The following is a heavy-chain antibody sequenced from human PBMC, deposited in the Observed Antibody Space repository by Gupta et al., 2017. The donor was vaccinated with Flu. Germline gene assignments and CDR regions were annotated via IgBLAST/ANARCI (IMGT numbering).Heavy chain of an antibody. D-gene: IGHD6-19*01. CDR3: ARVHPSTVAGTIDY. CDR1: GGSISSSSYY. V-gene: IGHV4-39*01. CDR2: IYYSGST. J-gene: IGHJ4*02. Sequence: QLQLQESGPGLVKPSETLSLTCTVSGGSISSSSYYWGWIRQPPGKGLEWIGSIYYSGSTYYNPSLKSRVTISVDTSKNQFSLKLSSVTAADTAVYYCARVHPSTVAGTIDYWGQGTLVTVSS.